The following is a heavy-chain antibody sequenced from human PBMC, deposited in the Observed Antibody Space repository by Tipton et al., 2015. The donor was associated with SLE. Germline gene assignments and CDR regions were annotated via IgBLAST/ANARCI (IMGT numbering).Heavy chain of an antibody. Sequence: TLSLTCTVSGDSISRYYWSWIRQPPGKGLEWIGYIYYSGSTNYNPSLKSRITISKDTSKNQFSLNLTSVTAADTAVYYCARDTRNDDYVRWYFDVWGRGTLVTVSS. V-gene: IGHV4-59*12. CDR2: IYYSGST. CDR1: GDSISRYY. J-gene: IGHJ2*01. CDR3: ARDTRNDDYVRWYFDV. D-gene: IGHD3-16*01.